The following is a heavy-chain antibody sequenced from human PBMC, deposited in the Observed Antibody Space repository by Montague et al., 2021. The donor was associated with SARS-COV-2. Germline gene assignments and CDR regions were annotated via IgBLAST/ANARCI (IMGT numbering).Heavy chain of an antibody. V-gene: IGHV4-59*04. J-gene: IGHJ5*01. D-gene: IGHD6-19*01. CDR2: IYYRGST. CDR1: GGSITDYS. CDR3: ATQEDPSGWIPGPFDF. Sequence: SETLSLTCTVSGGSITDYSWTWIRQPPGKALEWIGSIYYRGSTYYNPSLKSRVFISVDTSKNQLSLTLTSVTAADTAVYYCATQEDPSGWIPGPFDFWGQGTLLSVSS.